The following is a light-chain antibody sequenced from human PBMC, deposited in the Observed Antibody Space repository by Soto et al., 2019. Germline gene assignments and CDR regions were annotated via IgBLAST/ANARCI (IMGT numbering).Light chain of an antibody. Sequence: GDRVTITCRASQSISSWLAWYQQKPGKAPKLLIYDASSLESGVPSRFSGSGSGTEFTLTTSSLQPDDFATYYCQQYKSYRTFGQGTKVDIK. CDR3: QQYKSYRT. V-gene: IGKV1-5*01. CDR2: DAS. CDR1: QSISSW. J-gene: IGKJ1*01.